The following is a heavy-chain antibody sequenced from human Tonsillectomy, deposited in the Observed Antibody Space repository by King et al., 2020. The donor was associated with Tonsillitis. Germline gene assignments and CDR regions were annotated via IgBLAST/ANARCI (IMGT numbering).Heavy chain of an antibody. V-gene: IGHV4-59*01. D-gene: IGHD5-18*01. CDR3: ARGGEGYNYGLYYYYMDV. J-gene: IGHJ6*03. Sequence: QLQESGPGLVKPSETLSLTCTVSGGSISSYSWSWIRQPPGKGLEWIGYFYYSGSTNYNPSLKSRVTISVDTSKNQFSLNLSSVTAADTAVYYCARGGEGYNYGLYYYYMDVWGKGTTVTVSS. CDR2: FYYSGST. CDR1: GGSISSYS.